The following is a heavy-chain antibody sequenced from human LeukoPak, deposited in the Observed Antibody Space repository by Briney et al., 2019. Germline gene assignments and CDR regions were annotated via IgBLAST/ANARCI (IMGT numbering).Heavy chain of an antibody. D-gene: IGHD3-3*01. CDR1: GDSISTYY. V-gene: IGHV4-59*08. CDR2: IYFSGTT. J-gene: IGHJ4*02. Sequence: SETLSLTCTVSGDSISTYYWSWIRQPPGKRLEWIGYIYFSGTTNYNPSLKSRVTISVDTSENQFSLRLSSVTAADTAVYYCAIHGPLYDIWSAQFYFDYWGQGTLVTVSS. CDR3: AIHGPLYDIWSAQFYFDY.